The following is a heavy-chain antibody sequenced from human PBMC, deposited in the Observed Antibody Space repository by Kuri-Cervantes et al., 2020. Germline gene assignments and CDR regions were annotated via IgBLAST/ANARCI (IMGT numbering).Heavy chain of an antibody. CDR2: ISYDGGNE. Sequence: GGSLRLSCAASGFTFSSYGMHWVRQAPGKGLEWVAVISYDGGNEHFADSVKGRFTISRDNSKSTLSLQMDSLRTEDTAVYYCAKELTGTRIPYFDYWGRGTLVTVSS. D-gene: IGHD1-20*01. CDR3: AKELTGTRIPYFDY. CDR1: GFTFSSYG. J-gene: IGHJ4*02. V-gene: IGHV3-30*18.